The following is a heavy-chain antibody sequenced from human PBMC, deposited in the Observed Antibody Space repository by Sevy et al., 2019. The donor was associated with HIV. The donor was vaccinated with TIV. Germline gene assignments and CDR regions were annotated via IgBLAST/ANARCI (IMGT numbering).Heavy chain of an antibody. CDR1: GFTFSSYE. CDR2: ISSSGSTI. Sequence: GGSLRLSCAASGFTFSSYEMNWVRQAPGKGLEWVSYISSSGSTIYYADSVKGRFTISRDNAKNSLYLQMNSLRAEDTAVYYCARARYCSGGSCYGYYYYMDVWGKGTTVTVSS. D-gene: IGHD2-15*01. V-gene: IGHV3-48*03. J-gene: IGHJ6*03. CDR3: ARARYCSGGSCYGYYYYMDV.